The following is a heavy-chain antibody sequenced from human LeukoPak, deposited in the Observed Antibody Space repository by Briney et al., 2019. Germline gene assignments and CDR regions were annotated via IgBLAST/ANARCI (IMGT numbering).Heavy chain of an antibody. V-gene: IGHV4-39*01. CDR3: ARGCCSSTSCRGFFDY. D-gene: IGHD2-2*01. CDR1: GGSISSSSYY. Sequence: SETLSLTCTVSGGSISSSSYYWGWIRQPPGKGLEWIGSIYYSGSTYYNPSLKSRVTISVDTSKNQFSLKLSSVTAADTAVYYRARGCCSSTSCRGFFDYWGQGTLVTVSS. J-gene: IGHJ4*02. CDR2: IYYSGST.